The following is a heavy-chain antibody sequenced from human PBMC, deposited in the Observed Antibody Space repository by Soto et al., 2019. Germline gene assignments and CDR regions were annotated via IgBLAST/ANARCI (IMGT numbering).Heavy chain of an antibody. V-gene: IGHV5-10-1*01. D-gene: IGHD3-22*01. CDR2: IDPSDSQT. CDR1: GYSFAGYW. CDR3: ARQIYDSDTGPNFQYYFDS. J-gene: IGHJ4*02. Sequence: GESLKISCKGSGYSFAGYWITWMRQKPGKGLEWMGRIDPSDSQTYYSPSFRGHVTISVTKSITTVFLQWSSLRASDTAMYYCARQIYDSDTGPNFQYYFDSWGQGTPVTVSS.